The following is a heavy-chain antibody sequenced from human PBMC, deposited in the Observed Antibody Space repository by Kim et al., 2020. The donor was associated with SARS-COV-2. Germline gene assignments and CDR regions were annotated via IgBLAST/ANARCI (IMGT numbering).Heavy chain of an antibody. D-gene: IGHD3-22*01. CDR3: ARGFGGRDYYDSSGYL. Sequence: GGSLRLSCAASGFTFSSYEMNWVRQAPGKGLEWVSYISSSGSTIYYADSVKGRFTISRDNAKNSLYLQMNSLRAEDTAVYYCARGFGGRDYYDSSGYLWGQGTLVTVSS. CDR1: GFTFSSYE. CDR2: ISSSGSTI. J-gene: IGHJ4*02. V-gene: IGHV3-48*03.